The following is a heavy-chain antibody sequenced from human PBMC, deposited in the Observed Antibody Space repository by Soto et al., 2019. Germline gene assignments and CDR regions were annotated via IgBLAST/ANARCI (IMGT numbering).Heavy chain of an antibody. J-gene: IGHJ6*02. CDR2: IYPGDSDT. D-gene: IGHD3-3*01. Sequence: PGESLKISCKASGYSFTSYWIGWVRQMPGKGLEWMGIIYPGDSDTRYSPSFQGQVTISADKSISTAYLQWSSLKASDTAMYYCARSPHYDFWSGYYTGPPTKPTYGMDVWGQGTTVTVSS. CDR3: ARSPHYDFWSGYYTGPPTKPTYGMDV. V-gene: IGHV5-51*01. CDR1: GYSFTSYW.